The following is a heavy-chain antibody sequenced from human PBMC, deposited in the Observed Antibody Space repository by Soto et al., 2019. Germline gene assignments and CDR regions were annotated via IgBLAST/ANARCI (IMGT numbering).Heavy chain of an antibody. CDR3: ARGLLEVMVPFDH. CDR1: GFKFNTYT. V-gene: IGHV3-30-3*01. J-gene: IGHJ4*02. CDR2: ISPDGSKT. Sequence: QVQLVESGGGVVQPGRSLRLSCAASGFKFNTYTFNWVRQAPGKGLEWVAMISPDGSKTNYADALKGRFTISRDNSNNKVFLQMSSLTTEDTAIYFCARGLLEVMVPFDHWGQGTLVTVS. D-gene: IGHD2-8*02.